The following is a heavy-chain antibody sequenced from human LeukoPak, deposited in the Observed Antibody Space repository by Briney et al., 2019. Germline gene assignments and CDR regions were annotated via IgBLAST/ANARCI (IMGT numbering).Heavy chain of an antibody. CDR1: GGSISSGSYY. V-gene: IGHV4-61*02. Sequence: SQTLSLTCTVSGGSISSGSYYWSWIRQPAGKGLEWIGRIYTSGSTNYNPSLKSRVTISVDTSKNQFSLKLSSVTAADTAVYYCARDPGIMVRGSRRGYDGNYYMDVWGKGTTVTISS. J-gene: IGHJ6*03. D-gene: IGHD3-10*01. CDR3: ARDPGIMVRGSRRGYDGNYYMDV. CDR2: IYTSGST.